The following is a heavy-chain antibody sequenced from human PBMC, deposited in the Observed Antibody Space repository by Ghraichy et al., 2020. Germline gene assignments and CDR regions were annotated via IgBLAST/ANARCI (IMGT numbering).Heavy chain of an antibody. D-gene: IGHD1-7*01. V-gene: IGHV3-23*01. CDR1: GFTFSIYA. CDR2: ISRSDDTT. Sequence: GESLRLSCAASGFTFSIYAMTWVRQAPGKGLEWVSTISRSDDTTYYADSVRGRFTISRDNSKDTLYLQLNSVRAEDTAIYYCAASWNYVRYWGQGTLVTVSS. J-gene: IGHJ4*02. CDR3: AASWNYVRY.